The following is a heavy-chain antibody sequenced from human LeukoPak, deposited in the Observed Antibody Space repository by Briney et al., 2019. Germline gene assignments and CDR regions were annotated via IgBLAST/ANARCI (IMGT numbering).Heavy chain of an antibody. J-gene: IGHJ4*02. CDR3: ARWDYDILTGYYSLDY. V-gene: IGHV4-34*01. Sequence: SETLSLTCAVYGGSFSGYYWSWIRQPPGKGLEWIGEINHSGSTNYNPSLKSRVTISVDTSKNQFSLKLSSVTAADTAVYYCARWDYDILTGYYSLDYWGQGTLATVSS. CDR2: INHSGST. D-gene: IGHD3-9*01. CDR1: GGSFSGYY.